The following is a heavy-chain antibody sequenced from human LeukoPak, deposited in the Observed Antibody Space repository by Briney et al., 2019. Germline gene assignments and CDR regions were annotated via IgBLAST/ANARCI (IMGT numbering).Heavy chain of an antibody. CDR3: ARHYAPDYDFWSGVRVGYNWFDP. J-gene: IGHJ5*02. CDR1: GGSISSYY. D-gene: IGHD3-3*01. CDR2: IYTSGST. V-gene: IGHV4-4*07. Sequence: PSETLSLTCTVSGGSISSYYWSWIRQPAGKGLEWIGRIYTSGSTNYNPSLKSRVTMSVDTSKNQSSLKLSSVTAADTAVYYCARHYAPDYDFWSGVRVGYNWFDPWGQGTLVTVSS.